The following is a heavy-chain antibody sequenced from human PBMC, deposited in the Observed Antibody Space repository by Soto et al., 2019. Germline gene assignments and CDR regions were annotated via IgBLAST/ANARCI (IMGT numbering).Heavy chain of an antibody. CDR2: IYSGGST. V-gene: IGHV3-66*01. CDR3: ARVGVGQVWNSVDY. D-gene: IGHD1-1*01. J-gene: IGHJ4*02. CDR1: GFTVSSNY. Sequence: EVQLVESGGGLVQPGGSLRLSCAASGFTVSSNYMSWVRQAPGKGLEWVSVIYSGGSTYYADSVKGRFTISRDNSKNTLYLQMNSLRAEHTAVYYCARVGVGQVWNSVDYWGQGTLVTVSS.